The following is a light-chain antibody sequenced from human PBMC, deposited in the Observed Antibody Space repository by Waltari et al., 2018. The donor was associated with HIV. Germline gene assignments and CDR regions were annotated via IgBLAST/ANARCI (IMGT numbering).Light chain of an antibody. CDR2: EVR. V-gene: IGLV2-14*01. CDR3: SSYTDTTTLGVV. Sequence: ALTQPASVSGSPGQSITISCTGTGSDVGGYNYVSWYQQRPGAAPKLLIYEVRNRPSGISSRFSGSKSGNTASLTSSGLQAEDEADYYCSSYTDTTTLGVVFGGGTKLTVL. CDR1: GSDVGGYNY. J-gene: IGLJ2*01.